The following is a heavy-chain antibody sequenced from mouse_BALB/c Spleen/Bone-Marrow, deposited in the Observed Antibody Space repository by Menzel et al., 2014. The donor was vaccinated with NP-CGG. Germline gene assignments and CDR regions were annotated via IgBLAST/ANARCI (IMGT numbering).Heavy chain of an antibody. CDR1: GFNIKDTY. CDR3: ARWENYAMDY. J-gene: IGHJ4*01. CDR2: IDPANGNT. V-gene: IGHV14-3*02. D-gene: IGHD4-1*01. Sequence: EVQLQQSGAELVKPGASVKLSCTASGFNIKDTYMHWVKQRPEQGLEWIGRIDPANGNTNYDPKFQGKATITTDTSSNTAYLQLSSLTSEDTAVYYCARWENYAMDYWGQGTSVTVSS.